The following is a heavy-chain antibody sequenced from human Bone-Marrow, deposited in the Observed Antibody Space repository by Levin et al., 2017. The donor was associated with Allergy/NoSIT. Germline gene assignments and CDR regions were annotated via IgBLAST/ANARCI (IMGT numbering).Heavy chain of an antibody. J-gene: IGHJ6*02. Sequence: SQTLSLTCIVSGGSITSEYWTWIRQPPGKRMEWIGYIYYSGSTTYNPSFESRVTISVDTSNKQFSLKLTSVTAADTAVYYCARYRGVSASGLDVWGQGTTVTVSS. CDR1: GGSITSEY. D-gene: IGHD5/OR15-5a*01. CDR2: IYYSGST. V-gene: IGHV4-59*01. CDR3: ARYRGVSASGLDV.